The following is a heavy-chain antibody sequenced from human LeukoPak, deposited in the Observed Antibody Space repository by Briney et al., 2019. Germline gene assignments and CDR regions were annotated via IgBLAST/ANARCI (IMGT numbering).Heavy chain of an antibody. CDR3: ARDVVTADAFDI. D-gene: IGHD2-21*02. Sequence: GGSLRLSCAVSGLTFSRYAMSWVRQAPGKGLEWVSAISESGSGTYYADSVKGRFTISRDNSKDTLSLQMNSLRAEDTAVYYCARDVVTADAFDIWGQGTMVTVSS. J-gene: IGHJ3*02. CDR1: GLTFSRYA. CDR2: ISESGSGT. V-gene: IGHV3-23*01.